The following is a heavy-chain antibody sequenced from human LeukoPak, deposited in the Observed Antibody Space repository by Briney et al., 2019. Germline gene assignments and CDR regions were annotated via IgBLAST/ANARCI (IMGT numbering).Heavy chain of an antibody. CDR3: AKDHESDGYPCLDH. D-gene: IGHD3-22*01. CDR1: GFTFSSYS. J-gene: IGHJ4*02. V-gene: IGHV3-23*01. Sequence: GGSLRLSCAASGFTFSSYSMTWVRQAPGKGLEWVSTISASGPYYADAVRGRFTISRDNSRNTLSLQMDSLRAEDTAVYYCAKDHESDGYPCLDHWGLGTLVTVSS. CDR2: ISASGP.